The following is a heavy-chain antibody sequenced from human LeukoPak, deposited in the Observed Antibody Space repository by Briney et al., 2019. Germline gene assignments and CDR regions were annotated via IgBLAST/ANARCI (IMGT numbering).Heavy chain of an antibody. Sequence: SLRLSCAASGFTFDDYAMHWVRQAPGKGLEWISGISWNSGSIGYADSVKGRFTISRDNAKNSLYLQMNSLRAEDTALYYCAKSGKKDRGFFDYWGQGTLVTVSS. CDR3: AKSGKKDRGFFDY. CDR2: ISWNSGSI. J-gene: IGHJ4*02. D-gene: IGHD2-15*01. V-gene: IGHV3-9*01. CDR1: GFTFDDYA.